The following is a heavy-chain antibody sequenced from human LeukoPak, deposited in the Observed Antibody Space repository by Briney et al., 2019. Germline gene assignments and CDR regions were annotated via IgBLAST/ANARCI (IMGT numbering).Heavy chain of an antibody. D-gene: IGHD3-22*01. J-gene: IGHJ3*02. CDR1: GGSFSGYY. V-gene: IGHV4-34*01. CDR2: INHSGST. Sequence: PSETLSLTCAVYGGSFSGYYWSWIRQPPGKGLEWIGEINHSGSTNYNPSLKSRVTISVDTSKNQFSLKLSSVTAADTAVYYCARETGSGYYYEREAFDIWGQGTMVTVSS. CDR3: ARETGSGYYYEREAFDI.